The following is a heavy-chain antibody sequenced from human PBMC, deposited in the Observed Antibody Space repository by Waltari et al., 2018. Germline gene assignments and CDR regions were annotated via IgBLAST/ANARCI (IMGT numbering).Heavy chain of an antibody. CDR2: IYTSGST. D-gene: IGHD6-13*01. CDR1: GGSISRGSYY. V-gene: IGHV4-61*02. J-gene: IGHJ6*03. Sequence: QVQLQESGPGLVKPSQTLSLTCTVSGGSISRGSYYWSWIRPPAGQGLEWIGRIYTSGSTNYNPSLKSRVTISVDTSKNQFSLKLSSVTAADTAVYYCAREGEPGAAAREGYYFYMDVWGKGTTVTISS. CDR3: AREGEPGAAAREGYYFYMDV.